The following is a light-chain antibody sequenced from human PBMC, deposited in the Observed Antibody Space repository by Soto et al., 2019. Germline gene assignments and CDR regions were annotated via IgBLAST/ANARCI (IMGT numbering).Light chain of an antibody. J-gene: IGKJ2*01. CDR1: QTLSINS. Sequence: EIVLTQSPGTLSLSPGERATLSCRASQTLSINSLAWYQQKPGQAPRLLIYAASTRATDIPERFSGSGSGTDFTLSISSLEPEDFAVYYCHRYSNWQYTFGQGTKLEIK. CDR3: HRYSNWQYT. CDR2: AAS. V-gene: IGKV3D-20*02.